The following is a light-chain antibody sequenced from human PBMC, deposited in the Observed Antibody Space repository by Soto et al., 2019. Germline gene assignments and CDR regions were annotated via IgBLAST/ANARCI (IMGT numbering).Light chain of an antibody. CDR2: GAS. J-gene: IGKJ5*01. CDR3: HQYGSSPHT. CDR1: QSVSSN. Sequence: EIVMTQSPATLSVSPGERATLSCRASQSVSSNLAWYQQKPGQAPRLLIYGASTRATGIPARFSGSGSGTEFTLTISSLQSEDFAVYSCHQYGSSPHTFGQGTRLEIK. V-gene: IGKV3-15*01.